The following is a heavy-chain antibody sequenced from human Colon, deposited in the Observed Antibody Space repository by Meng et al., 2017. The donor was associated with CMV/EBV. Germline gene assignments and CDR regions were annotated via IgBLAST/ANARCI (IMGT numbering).Heavy chain of an antibody. CDR1: GGSFSSYA. Sequence: AVKVSCKPSGGSFSSYAISWMRQVPGQGLEWVGGIIPILNIPSYAQRLQGRITLSADPSTTTAYMELSSLRSEDTAIDYCARGQYYYDANRFVFHYFDYWGQGTLVTVSS. D-gene: IGHD3-22*01. V-gene: IGHV1-69*10. CDR2: IIPILNIP. CDR3: ARGQYYYDANRFVFHYFDY. J-gene: IGHJ4*02.